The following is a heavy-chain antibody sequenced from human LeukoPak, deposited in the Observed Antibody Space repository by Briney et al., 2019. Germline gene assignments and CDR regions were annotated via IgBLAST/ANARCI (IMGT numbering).Heavy chain of an antibody. V-gene: IGHV3-48*03. CDR2: ISSSGSTI. D-gene: IGHD6-13*01. J-gene: IGHJ4*02. CDR3: ARASYSSSWYADY. CDR1: GFTFSSYE. Sequence: GGSLRLSCAASGFTFSSYEMNWVRQPPGKGLEWVSYISSSGSTIYYADSVKGRFTISRDNAKNSLYLQMNSLRAEDTSVYYCARASYSSSWYADYWGQGTLVTVSS.